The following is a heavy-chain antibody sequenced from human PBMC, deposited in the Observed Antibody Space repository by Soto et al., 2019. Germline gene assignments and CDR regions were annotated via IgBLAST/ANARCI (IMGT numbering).Heavy chain of an antibody. CDR2: ISYDGSNK. J-gene: IGHJ6*02. CDR3: AKGAHFGFGSYYYGMDV. CDR1: GFTFSSYG. V-gene: IGHV3-30*18. D-gene: IGHD3-10*01. Sequence: GGSLRLSCAASGFTFSSYGMHWVRQAPGKGLEWVAVISYDGSNKYYADSVKGRFTISRDNSKNTLYLQMNSLRAEDTAVYCCAKGAHFGFGSYYYGMDVWGQGTTVTVSS.